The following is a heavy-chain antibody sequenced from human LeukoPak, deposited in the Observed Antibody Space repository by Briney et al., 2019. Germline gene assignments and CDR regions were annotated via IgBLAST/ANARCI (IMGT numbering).Heavy chain of an antibody. CDR3: ATESTPAYCGRDCYSFRDNPNWFDP. Sequence: ASVKISCKVSGYTFTHYYMHWVQQAPGKGLEWMGLVDPEDGETIYAEKFQRRVTITPDTSTDTAYMELSSLRSEATAVYYCATESTPAYCGRDCYSFRDNPNWFDPWGQGTLVTVSS. V-gene: IGHV1-69-2*01. CDR2: VDPEDGET. CDR1: GYTFTHYY. D-gene: IGHD2-21*02. J-gene: IGHJ5*02.